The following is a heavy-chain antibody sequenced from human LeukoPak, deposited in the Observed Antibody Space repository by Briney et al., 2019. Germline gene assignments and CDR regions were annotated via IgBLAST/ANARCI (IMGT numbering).Heavy chain of an antibody. Sequence: PGGSLRLSCTASGFTFSTYSMNWVRQAPGKGLEWVSSISSSSSYRYYADSAKGRFTISRDNAKNSLYLQMNSLRAEDTAVYYCARDGVGATTGDCAFDIWGQGTMATVSS. CDR2: ISSSSSYR. CDR3: ARDGVGATTGDCAFDI. V-gene: IGHV3-21*01. D-gene: IGHD1-26*01. CDR1: GFTFSTYS. J-gene: IGHJ3*02.